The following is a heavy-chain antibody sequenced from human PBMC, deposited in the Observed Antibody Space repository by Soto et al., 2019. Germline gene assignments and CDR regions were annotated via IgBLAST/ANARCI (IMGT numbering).Heavy chain of an antibody. D-gene: IGHD4-17*01. V-gene: IGHV4-30-4*01. CDR2: IYYSGST. CDR3: ARDSTYGGNGGFDY. CDR1: GGSISSGDYY. Sequence: QVQLQESGPGLVKPSQTLSLTCTVSGGSISSGDYYWSWIRQPPGKGLEWIGYIYYSGSTYYNPSLQSRVTISVDTSKNQFSLKLSSVTAADTAVYYWARDSTYGGNGGFDYWGQGTLVTVSS. J-gene: IGHJ4*02.